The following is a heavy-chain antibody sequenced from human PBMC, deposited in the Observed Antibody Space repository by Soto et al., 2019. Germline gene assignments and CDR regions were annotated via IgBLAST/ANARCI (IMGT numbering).Heavy chain of an antibody. CDR2: ISYDGNDK. V-gene: IGHV3-30-3*01. J-gene: IGHJ3*01. CDR3: ARESRPYSWEAFDV. D-gene: IGHD1-26*01. Sequence: QVQLVESGGGVVQPGRSLRLSCAAAGFTFNTFTMNWVRQAPGKGLEWVAIISYDGNDKFYADSVKGRFTISRDNSKTTLYLQMSSLRAEDTAVYYCARESRPYSWEAFDVWGQGTVVTVSS. CDR1: GFTFNTFT.